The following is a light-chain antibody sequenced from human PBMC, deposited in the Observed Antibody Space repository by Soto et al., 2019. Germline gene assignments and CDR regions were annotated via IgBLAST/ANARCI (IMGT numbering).Light chain of an antibody. CDR1: QSVSSNY. J-gene: IGKJ3*01. V-gene: IGKV3-20*01. CDR2: GAS. Sequence: EIVLTQSPGTLSLSPGERATLSCRASQSVSSNYLAWYQQKPGQAPRLLIYGASSRATGIPDRFSGSGSGTDFILTISRLEPEDFAVYYCQQYGNSVFSFGPGTKVDI. CDR3: QQYGNSVFS.